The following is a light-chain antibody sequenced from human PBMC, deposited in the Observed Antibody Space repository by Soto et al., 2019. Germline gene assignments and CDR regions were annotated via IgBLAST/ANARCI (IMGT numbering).Light chain of an antibody. CDR1: QDISND. V-gene: IGKV1-39*01. CDR3: QQSYSTTWT. CDR2: AAS. Sequence: DIQMTQSPSTLSASVGDRVTITCPASQDISNDLNWHQQKPGKAPKLLIYAASSLQRGVPSRFSGSGSETDFTLTISSLQPEDFATYSCQQSYSTTWTFGQGTKVDIK. J-gene: IGKJ1*01.